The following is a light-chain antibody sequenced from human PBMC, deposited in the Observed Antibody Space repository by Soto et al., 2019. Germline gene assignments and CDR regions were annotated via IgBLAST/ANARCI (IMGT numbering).Light chain of an antibody. CDR2: DAS. CDR3: QQYDRYPLT. J-gene: IGKJ3*01. Sequence: DLPMTQSPSTLSASVGDRVSITCRASQSISSWLAWYQQKPGKAPKLLIYDASTLESGVPSRFSGSGSGTKFTLTISSLQPDDFATYYCQQYDRYPLTFGPGTKVDIK. CDR1: QSISSW. V-gene: IGKV1-5*01.